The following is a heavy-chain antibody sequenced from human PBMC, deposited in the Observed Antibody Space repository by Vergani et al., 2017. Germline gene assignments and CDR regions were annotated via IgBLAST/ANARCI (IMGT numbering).Heavy chain of an antibody. J-gene: IGHJ6*03. D-gene: IGHD1-26*01. CDR3: AKDFRMGGVDYYYMDV. CDR2: ISYDGSNK. V-gene: IGHV3-30*18. Sequence: QVQLVESGGGVVQPGRSLRLSCAASGFTFSSYGMHWVRQAPGKGLEWVAVISYDGSNKYYADSVKGRFTISRDNSKNTLYLQMNSLRAEDTAVYYCAKDFRMGGVDYYYMDVWGKGTTVTVSS. CDR1: GFTFSSYG.